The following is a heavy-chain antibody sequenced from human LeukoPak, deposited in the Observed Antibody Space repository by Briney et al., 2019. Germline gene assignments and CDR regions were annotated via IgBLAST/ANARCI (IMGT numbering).Heavy chain of an antibody. CDR1: GFIFDNVA. D-gene: IGHD4-17*01. V-gene: IGHV3-23*01. J-gene: IGHJ5*02. CDR2: ITGSGGTT. Sequence: GGSLRLSCTASGFIFDNVAMAWVRQAPGNGLEWVSSITGSGGTTYYADSVKGRFIVSRDNSKKTLYLDMIALKAGDTAVYYCAKGAYGDYPHWLGPWGQGTLVTVSS. CDR3: AKGAYGDYPHWLGP.